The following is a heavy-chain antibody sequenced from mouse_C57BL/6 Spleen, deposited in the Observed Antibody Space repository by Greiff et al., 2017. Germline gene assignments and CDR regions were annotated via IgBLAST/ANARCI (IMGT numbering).Heavy chain of an antibody. J-gene: IGHJ3*01. CDR3: TTYDGYYFAY. Sequence: DVQLQESGAELVRPGASVKLSCTASCFNIKDDYMHWVKQRPEQGLEWIGWIDPENGDTEYASKFQGKATITADTSSNTAYLQLSSLTSEDTAVYYCTTYDGYYFAYWGQATLVTVSA. CDR1: CFNIKDDY. CDR2: IDPENGDT. V-gene: IGHV14-4*01. D-gene: IGHD2-3*01.